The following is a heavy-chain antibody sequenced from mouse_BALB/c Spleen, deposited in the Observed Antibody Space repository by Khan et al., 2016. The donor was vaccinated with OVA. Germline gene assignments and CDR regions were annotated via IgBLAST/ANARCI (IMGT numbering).Heavy chain of an antibody. CDR2: IFPGSGDT. CDR1: GYTFTDYV. J-gene: IGHJ2*01. V-gene: IGHV1-77*01. D-gene: IGHD1-1*01. Sequence: VQLQQSGPEVVKPGSSMKMSCKASGYTFTDYVLNWVKQRSGQGLEWIGQIFPGSGDTYYNEKFKDKATLTADKSSNTVYMQLGSLTSEDSADYFCARSGYGSLVYWGQGTTLTVSS. CDR3: ARSGYGSLVY.